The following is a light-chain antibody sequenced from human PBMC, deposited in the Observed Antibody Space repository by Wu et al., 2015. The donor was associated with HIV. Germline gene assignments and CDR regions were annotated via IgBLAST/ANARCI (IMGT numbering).Light chain of an antibody. CDR3: QQYNSYAIT. CDR1: QSISSW. Sequence: DIQMTQSPSTLSASVGDRVTITCRASQSISSWLAWYQQKPGKAPKLLIYKASSLESGVPSRFSGSGSGTEFTLTISSLRPDDFATYYCQQYNSYAITFGQGTRLEIK. V-gene: IGKV1-5*03. J-gene: IGKJ5*01. CDR2: KAS.